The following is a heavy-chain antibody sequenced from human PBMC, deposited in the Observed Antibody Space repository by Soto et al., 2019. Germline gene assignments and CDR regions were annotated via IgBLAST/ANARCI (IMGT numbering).Heavy chain of an antibody. CDR2: INHSGST. V-gene: IGHV4-34*01. J-gene: IGHJ4*02. CDR1: GGSFSGYY. Sequence: QVQLQQWGAGLLKPSETLSLTCAVYGGSFSGYYWSWIRQPPGKGLEWIGEINHSGSTNYNPSLKSRXXIXVXXSKNQFSLKLSSVTAADTAVYYCAGASRAGSGGSYWGQGTLVTVSS. CDR3: AGASRAGSGGSY. D-gene: IGHD3-10*01.